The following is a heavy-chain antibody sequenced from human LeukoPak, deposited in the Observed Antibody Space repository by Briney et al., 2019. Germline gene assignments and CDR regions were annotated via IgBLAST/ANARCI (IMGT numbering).Heavy chain of an antibody. Sequence: SQTLSLTCVISGDSVSSNRAAWNWIRQSPSRGLEWLGRTYYRSKWYYDYAPSVKSRITFNPDTSKDQFSLQLTSMTPEDTAVYYCARSPTEQFDDNGYRFDNWGQGTLVTVSS. V-gene: IGHV6-1*01. D-gene: IGHD2-8*01. CDR2: TYYRSKWYY. J-gene: IGHJ4*02. CDR3: ARSPTEQFDDNGYRFDN. CDR1: GDSVSSNRAA.